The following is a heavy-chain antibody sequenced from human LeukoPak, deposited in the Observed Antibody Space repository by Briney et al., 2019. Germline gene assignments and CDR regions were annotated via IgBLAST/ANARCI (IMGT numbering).Heavy chain of an antibody. V-gene: IGHV1-18*01. CDR3: AREKRGVPAATYYFDY. D-gene: IGHD2-2*01. J-gene: IGHJ4*02. CDR1: GYTFTSYG. CDR2: ISAYNGNT. Sequence: GSVKVSCKASGYTFTSYGISWVRQAPGQGLEWMGWISAYNGNTNYAQKLQGRVTMTTDTSTSTAYMELRSLRSDDTAVYYCAREKRGVPAATYYFDYWGQGTLVTVSS.